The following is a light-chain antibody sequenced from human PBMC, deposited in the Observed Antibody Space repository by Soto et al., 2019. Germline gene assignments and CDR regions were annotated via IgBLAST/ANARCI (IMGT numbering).Light chain of an antibody. J-gene: IGKJ1*01. CDR2: GAS. CDR1: QSVSSSY. Sequence: EIVLTQSPGTLSLSPGERDTLSCRASQSVSSSYLAWYQQKPGQAPRLLIYGASSRATGIPVRFSGSGSGTDFTRTISRLEPEDFSVYYCQQYGSSPWTFGQGIKVEIK. V-gene: IGKV3-20*01. CDR3: QQYGSSPWT.